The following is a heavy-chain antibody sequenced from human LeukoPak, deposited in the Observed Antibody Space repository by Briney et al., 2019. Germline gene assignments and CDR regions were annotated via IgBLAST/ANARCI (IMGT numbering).Heavy chain of an antibody. CDR2: IKQDGSEK. Sequence: PGGSLRLSCAASGFTFSSYWMSWVRQAPGKGLEWVANIKQDGSEKYYVDSVKGRFTISRDNSKNTLYLQMNSLRAEDTAVYYCARDLYCSSTSCYVGWWYYYYGMDVWGQGTTVTVSS. CDR1: GFTFSSYW. D-gene: IGHD2-2*01. J-gene: IGHJ6*02. V-gene: IGHV3-7*01. CDR3: ARDLYCSSTSCYVGWWYYYYGMDV.